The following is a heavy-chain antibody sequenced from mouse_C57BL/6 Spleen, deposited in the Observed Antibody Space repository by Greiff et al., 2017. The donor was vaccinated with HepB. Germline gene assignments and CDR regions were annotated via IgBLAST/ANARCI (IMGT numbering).Heavy chain of an antibody. V-gene: IGHV2-9-1*01. D-gene: IGHD2-1*01. Sequence: VQRVESGPGLVAPSQSLSITCTVSGFSFTSYAISWVRQPPGKGLEWLGVIWTGGGTNYNSALKSRLSISKDNSKSQVFLKMNSLQTDDTARYYCARKHYGNYDAMDYWGQGTSVTVSS. CDR3: ARKHYGNYDAMDY. J-gene: IGHJ4*01. CDR2: IWTGGGT. CDR1: GFSFTSYA.